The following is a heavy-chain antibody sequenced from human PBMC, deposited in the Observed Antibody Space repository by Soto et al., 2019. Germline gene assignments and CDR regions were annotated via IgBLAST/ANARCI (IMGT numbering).Heavy chain of an antibody. Sequence: GASVKVACMASAYTFTNYGMHWVRAAPGQRLERMGWINAGNGDTKYAQNFQGRVTLTRDTPASTAYMDLSSLRPEDTAVYSCARDFSGGGSPRHDFYYMDVWSKGTTVTVSS. CDR2: INAGNGDT. CDR3: ARDFSGGGSPRHDFYYMDV. V-gene: IGHV1-3*01. CDR1: AYTFTNYG. J-gene: IGHJ6*03. D-gene: IGHD1-26*01.